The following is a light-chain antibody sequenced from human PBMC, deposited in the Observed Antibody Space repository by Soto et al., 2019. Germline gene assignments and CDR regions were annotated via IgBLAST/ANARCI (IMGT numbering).Light chain of an antibody. Sequence: DIQMTQSPSTLSASVGDRVTIACRASQSISVWLAWYQQKPGKAPKLLIYAASSLQSGVPSRFSGSGSGTDFTPTISSLQPEDFATYYCQQSYSTPPITYGQGTRLEI. J-gene: IGKJ5*01. CDR1: QSISVW. CDR3: QQSYSTPPIT. V-gene: IGKV1-39*01. CDR2: AAS.